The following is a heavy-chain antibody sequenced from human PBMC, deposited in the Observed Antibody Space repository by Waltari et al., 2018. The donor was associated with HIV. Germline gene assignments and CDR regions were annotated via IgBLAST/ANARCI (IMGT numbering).Heavy chain of an antibody. CDR1: GYTFTSYG. D-gene: IGHD3-22*01. CDR2: IRSYNCKT. CDR3: ARFAGDYHMIVVTYYYFAY. Sequence: QVQLVQSGAEVKKPGASVKVSCKASGYTFTSYGISWDRQAPRQGLEWMGWIRSYNCKTNEAQKLQGRVTMTTDTPTSTAYMELRSLRSDDTAVYYCARFAGDYHMIVVTYYYFAYWGQGTLVTVSS. J-gene: IGHJ4*02. V-gene: IGHV1-18*01.